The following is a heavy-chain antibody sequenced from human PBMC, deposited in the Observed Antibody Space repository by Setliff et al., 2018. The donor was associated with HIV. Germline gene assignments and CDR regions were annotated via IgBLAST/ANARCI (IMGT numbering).Heavy chain of an antibody. CDR1: GFSFRSYW. CDR3: ARAPIVAPFDL. Sequence: GESLRLSCEASGFSFRSYWMHWVRQSPGKGLVWVSNINGDGSSTDYAVSVKGRFTISRGNARNTLYLEMNSLRAEDTAVYYCARAPIVAPFDLWGQGTLVTVSS. D-gene: IGHD5-12*01. CDR2: INGDGSST. J-gene: IGHJ4*02. V-gene: IGHV3-74*01.